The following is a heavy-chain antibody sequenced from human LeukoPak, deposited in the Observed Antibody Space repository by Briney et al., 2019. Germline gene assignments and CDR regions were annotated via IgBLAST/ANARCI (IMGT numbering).Heavy chain of an antibody. V-gene: IGHV3-7*01. CDR3: ASRPSVVVVAAYYFDY. D-gene: IGHD2-15*01. CDR1: GFTFSSYM. CDR2: IKPDGGEK. J-gene: IGHJ4*02. Sequence: GGSLRLSCAASGFTFSSYMMTWVRQAPGKGLKWVANIKPDGGEKFYVDSVRGRFTISRDNAKNSLYIQMNSLRAEDTAVYYCASRPSVVVVAAYYFDYWGQGTLVTVSS.